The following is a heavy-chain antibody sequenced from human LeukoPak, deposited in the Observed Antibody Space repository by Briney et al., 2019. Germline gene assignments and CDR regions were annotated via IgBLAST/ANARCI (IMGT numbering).Heavy chain of an antibody. CDR1: GFSFRSYG. V-gene: IGHV3-30*02. CDR3: AKCDDYYGLPFVP. D-gene: IGHD3-10*01. J-gene: IGHJ5*02. CDR2: IKYDGNNK. Sequence: GGSLRLSCAASGFSFRSYGMSWVRQAPGEGLEWVAFIKYDGNNKYYADSVKGRFTISRDNSKTTLPLQMNSLRTEDPPFIYVAKCDDYYGLPFVPWGQGTLVVVSS.